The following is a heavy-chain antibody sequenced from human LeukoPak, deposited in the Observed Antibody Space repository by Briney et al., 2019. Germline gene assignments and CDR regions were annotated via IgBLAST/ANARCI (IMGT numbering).Heavy chain of an antibody. CDR2: MNPNSGNT. D-gene: IGHD6-19*01. CDR3: ARETAVAGTSTDFDY. Sequence: VASVKVSCKASGYTFTSYDINWVRRATGQGLEWMGWMNPNSGNTGYAQKFQGRVTITRNTSISTVYMELSSLRSEDTAVYYCARETAVAGTSTDFDYWGQGTLVTVSS. CDR1: GYTFTSYD. J-gene: IGHJ4*02. V-gene: IGHV1-8*03.